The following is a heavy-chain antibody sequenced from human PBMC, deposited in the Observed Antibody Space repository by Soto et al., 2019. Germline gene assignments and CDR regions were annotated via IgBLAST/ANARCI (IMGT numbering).Heavy chain of an antibody. V-gene: IGHV4-59*08. J-gene: IGHJ5*02. D-gene: IGHD3-10*01. CDR1: GGSISSYY. CDR3: ARAVITMVRGGFDP. Sequence: QVQLQESGPGLVKPSETLSLTCTVSGGSISSYYWSWIRQPPGKGLEWIGYIYYSGSTNYNPSLTSRVTIAVDTSKNQFSLKLSSVTAADTAVYYCARAVITMVRGGFDPWGQGTLVTVSS. CDR2: IYYSGST.